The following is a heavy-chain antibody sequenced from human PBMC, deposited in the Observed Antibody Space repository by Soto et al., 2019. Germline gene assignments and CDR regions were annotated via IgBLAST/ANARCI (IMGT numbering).Heavy chain of an antibody. J-gene: IGHJ1*01. Sequence: QVQLVESGGGVVQPGRSLRLSCAASGFTFSSYAMHWVRQAPGKGLEWVAVISYDGSNKYYADSVKGRFTISRDNSKNTLYLQMNSLRAEDTAVYYCARTHSSGWYQYFQHWGQGTLVTVSS. V-gene: IGHV3-30-3*01. CDR1: GFTFSSYA. D-gene: IGHD6-19*01. CDR2: ISYDGSNK. CDR3: ARTHSSGWYQYFQH.